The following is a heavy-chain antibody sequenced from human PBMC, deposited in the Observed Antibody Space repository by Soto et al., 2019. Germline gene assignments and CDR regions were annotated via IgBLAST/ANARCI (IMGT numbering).Heavy chain of an antibody. J-gene: IGHJ3*02. D-gene: IGHD6-13*01. CDR3: ARDLSTYSSSWWYAFDI. CDR1: GFTFSSYG. Sequence: QVQLVESGGGVVQPGRSLRLSCAASGFTFSSYGMHWVRQAPGKGLEWVAVIWYDGSNKYYADSVKGRFTISRDNSKNPLYLQMNSLRAEDTAVYYCARDLSTYSSSWWYAFDIWGQGTMVTVSS. V-gene: IGHV3-33*01. CDR2: IWYDGSNK.